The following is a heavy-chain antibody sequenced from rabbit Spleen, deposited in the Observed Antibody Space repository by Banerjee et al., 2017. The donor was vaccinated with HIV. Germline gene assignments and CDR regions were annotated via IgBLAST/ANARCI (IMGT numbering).Heavy chain of an antibody. CDR1: GFSFSSNW. J-gene: IGHJ6*01. D-gene: IGHD4-2*01. V-gene: IGHV1S45*01. Sequence: LEESGGGLVKPGGTLTLTCTVSGFSFSSNWICWVRQAPGKGLEWIACIDTNDGDTDYANWPKGRFTISKTSSTTVTLQMTSLTAADTATYFCARVFLGNNYGMDLWGPGTLVTVS. CDR3: ARVFLGNNYGMDL. CDR2: IDTNDGDT.